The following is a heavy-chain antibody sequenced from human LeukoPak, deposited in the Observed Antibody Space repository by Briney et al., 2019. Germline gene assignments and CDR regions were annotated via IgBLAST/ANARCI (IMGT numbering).Heavy chain of an antibody. CDR1: GYTFTGYY. CDR2: ILPILGIP. J-gene: IGHJ3*02. CDR3: VQDTTTVIRRTAFDI. Sequence: SVKVSCKASGYTFTGYYIHWVRQAPGQGLEWMGRILPILGIPSYAQNFQGRVTITADKSTSRVYMEVSRLTTEDTAMYYCVQDTTTVIRRTAFDIWGQGTMVTVSS. D-gene: IGHD4-17*01. V-gene: IGHV1-69*04.